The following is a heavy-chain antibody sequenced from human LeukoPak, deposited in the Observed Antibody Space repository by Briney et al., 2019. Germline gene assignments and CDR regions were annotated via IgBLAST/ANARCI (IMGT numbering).Heavy chain of an antibody. Sequence: SETLSLTCTVSGGSITTSSYYWGWIRQPPGKGLEWIGNINYGGSSYYNPSLKSRVTIYLDSSKNQFSLKVTSVTAADTAVYYCARREGYNRLYFDYWGQGTLVTASS. CDR3: ARREGYNRLYFDY. CDR2: INYGGSS. D-gene: IGHD5-24*01. V-gene: IGHV4-39*01. J-gene: IGHJ4*02. CDR1: GGSITTSSYY.